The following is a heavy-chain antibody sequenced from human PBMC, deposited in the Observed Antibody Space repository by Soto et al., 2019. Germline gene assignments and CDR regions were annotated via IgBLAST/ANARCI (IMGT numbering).Heavy chain of an antibody. Sequence: SETLSLTCNVSGGSISSGDHYWSWIRQSPATGLEYIGYIYHSGSTYYNPHLKSRITISLDMAKNQFSLRLTSVTAADTAVYFCARTIKAYYDDMSVGYWGQETLVTVAS. J-gene: IGHJ4*02. CDR1: GGSISSGDHY. CDR2: IYHSGST. V-gene: IGHV4-30-4*08. CDR3: ARTIKAYYDDMSVGY. D-gene: IGHD3-22*01.